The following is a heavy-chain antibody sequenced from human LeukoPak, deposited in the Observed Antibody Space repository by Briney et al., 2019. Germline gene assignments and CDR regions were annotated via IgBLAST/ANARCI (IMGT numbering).Heavy chain of an antibody. D-gene: IGHD3-22*01. Sequence: GGSLRLSCAASGFTFSSYGMHGVRQAPGKGREWGADIWYDGSNKYYADSGKGRFTISRDNSKNTLYLQMNSLRAEDTAVYYCARVGYDSSGYRVYPFDYWGQGTLVTVSS. CDR3: ARVGYDSSGYRVYPFDY. J-gene: IGHJ4*02. CDR2: IWYDGSNK. V-gene: IGHV3-33*01. CDR1: GFTFSSYG.